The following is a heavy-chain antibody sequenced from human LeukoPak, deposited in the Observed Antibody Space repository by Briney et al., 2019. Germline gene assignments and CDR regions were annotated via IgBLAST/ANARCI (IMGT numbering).Heavy chain of an antibody. CDR3: ARDRRGYCSGGSCSNWFDP. D-gene: IGHD2-15*01. CDR1: DGSISSYY. Sequence: SETLSLTCTVSDGSISSYYWSWIRQPPGKGLEWIGYIYYSGSTNYNPSLKSRVTISVDTSKNQFSLKLSSVTAADTAVYYCARDRRGYCSGGSCSNWFDPWGQGTLVTVSS. CDR2: IYYSGST. J-gene: IGHJ5*02. V-gene: IGHV4-59*01.